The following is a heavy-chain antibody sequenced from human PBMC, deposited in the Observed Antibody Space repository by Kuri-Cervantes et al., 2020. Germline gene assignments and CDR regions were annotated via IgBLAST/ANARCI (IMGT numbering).Heavy chain of an antibody. J-gene: IGHJ5*02. CDR1: GFTFSSYW. D-gene: IGHD3-10*01. CDR3: AKDLDRGLLWFGELPWNWFDP. V-gene: IGHV3-7*01. CDR2: IKQDGSEK. Sequence: LSLTCAASGFTFSSYWMSWVRQAPGKGLEWVANIKQDGSEKYYVDSVKGRFTISRDNAKNSLYLQMNSLRAEDTAVYYCAKDLDRGLLWFGELPWNWFDPWGQGTLVTVSS.